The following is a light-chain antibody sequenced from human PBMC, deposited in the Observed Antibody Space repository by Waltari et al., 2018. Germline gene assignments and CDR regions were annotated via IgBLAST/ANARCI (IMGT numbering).Light chain of an antibody. CDR3: QQYGRSPPSLT. Sequence: EIVLTQSPGTLSLAPGERATPSCRASQSVSSSYLAWYQQKPGQAPRLLIYGASSRATGIPDRFSGSGSGTDFTLTISRLEPEDFAVYYCQQYGRSPPSLTFGGGTKVEIK. V-gene: IGKV3-20*01. CDR2: GAS. J-gene: IGKJ4*01. CDR1: QSVSSSY.